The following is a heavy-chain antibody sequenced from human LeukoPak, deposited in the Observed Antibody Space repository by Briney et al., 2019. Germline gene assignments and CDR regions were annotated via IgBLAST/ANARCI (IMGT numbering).Heavy chain of an antibody. J-gene: IGHJ6*03. CDR2: ISTYNGNT. Sequence: ASVKVSCKAAGYTFTNYGVNWVRQAPGQGLEWMGWISTYNGNTNYAQRLQGRVTMTTDTSTSTVYMDLRSLRSDDTAVYYCARGSDILTGYYLYYYYYMDVWGKGTTVTISS. D-gene: IGHD3-9*01. CDR3: ARGSDILTGYYLYYYYYMDV. CDR1: GYTFTNYG. V-gene: IGHV1-18*01.